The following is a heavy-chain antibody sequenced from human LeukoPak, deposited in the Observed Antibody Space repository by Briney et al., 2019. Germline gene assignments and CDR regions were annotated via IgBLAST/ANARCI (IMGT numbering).Heavy chain of an antibody. CDR3: ARRPINCIITNCYVDY. Sequence: ASVKVSCKASVYTFTNFYIHWVRQAPGQGLGWMGWMNPNSGDTSYAREFQDRVTMTRDTSLSTAYMELSRLRSDDTAVYFCARRPINCIITNCYVDYWGQGTLVTVSS. V-gene: IGHV1-2*02. D-gene: IGHD2-2*01. J-gene: IGHJ4*02. CDR2: MNPNSGDT. CDR1: VYTFTNFY.